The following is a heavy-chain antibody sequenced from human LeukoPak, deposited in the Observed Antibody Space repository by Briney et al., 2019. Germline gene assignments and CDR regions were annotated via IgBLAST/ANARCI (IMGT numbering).Heavy chain of an antibody. CDR3: ARDSSSSHPALDY. D-gene: IGHD6-6*01. CDR2: IYTSGST. Sequence: PSQTLSLTCTVSGGSISSGSYYWSWIRQPAGKGLEWIGRIYTSGSTNYNPSLKSRVTISVDTSKNQFSLKLSSVTAADTAVYYSARDSSSSHPALDYWGQGTLVTVSS. J-gene: IGHJ4*02. CDR1: GGSISSGSYY. V-gene: IGHV4-61*02.